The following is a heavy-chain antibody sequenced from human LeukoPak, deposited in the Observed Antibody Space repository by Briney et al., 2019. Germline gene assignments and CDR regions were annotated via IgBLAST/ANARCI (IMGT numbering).Heavy chain of an antibody. CDR1: GFTFSSYG. Sequence: GGSLRLSCAASGFTFSSYGMHWVRQAPGKGLEWVAVISYDGSNKYYADSMKGRFTISRDNSKNTLYLQMNSLRAEDTAVYYCAKDQEGWHIAAADYWGQGTLVTVSS. J-gene: IGHJ4*02. V-gene: IGHV3-30*18. CDR2: ISYDGSNK. D-gene: IGHD6-13*01. CDR3: AKDQEGWHIAAADY.